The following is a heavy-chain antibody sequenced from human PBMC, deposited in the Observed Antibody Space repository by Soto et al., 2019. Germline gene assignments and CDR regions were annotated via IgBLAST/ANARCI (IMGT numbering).Heavy chain of an antibody. J-gene: IGHJ6*02. CDR1: GGSISSGDYY. D-gene: IGHD7-27*01. V-gene: IGHV4-30-4*01. CDR3: ARVQLGLGMDV. Sequence: QVQLQESGPGLVKPSQTLSLTCTVSGGSISSGDYYWSWIRQPPGKGLEWIGYIYYSGSTYYNPSLKRXXTXSXXTSKNQFSLKLSSVTAADTAVYYCARVQLGLGMDVWGQGTTVTVSS. CDR2: IYYSGST.